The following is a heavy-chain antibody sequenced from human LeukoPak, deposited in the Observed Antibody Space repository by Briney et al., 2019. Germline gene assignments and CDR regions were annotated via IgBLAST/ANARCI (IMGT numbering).Heavy chain of an antibody. CDR2: ISSDGNTT. V-gene: IGHV3-74*01. J-gene: IGHJ4*02. CDR1: GFTISTYW. CDR3: APEGGYSYDY. D-gene: IGHD5-18*01. Sequence: GGSLRLSCAASGFTISTYWMHWVRQAPGKGLVWVVRISSDGNTTRYADFVEGRFAISRDNAKNTLYLQMHSLRAEDTAIYYCAPEGGYSYDYWGQGTLVTVSS.